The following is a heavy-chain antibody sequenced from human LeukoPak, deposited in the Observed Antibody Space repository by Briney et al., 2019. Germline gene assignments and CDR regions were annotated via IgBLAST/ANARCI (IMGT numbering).Heavy chain of an antibody. D-gene: IGHD2-15*01. J-gene: IGHJ3*02. CDR3: ARADNYPNAFDI. Sequence: SVKVSCKASGGTFSSYAISWVRQAPGQGLEWMGGIIPIFGTANYAQKFQGRVTITADKSTSTAYMELSSLRSEDTAVYYCARADNYPNAFDIWGQGTMVTVSS. V-gene: IGHV1-69*06. CDR1: GGTFSSYA. CDR2: IIPIFGTA.